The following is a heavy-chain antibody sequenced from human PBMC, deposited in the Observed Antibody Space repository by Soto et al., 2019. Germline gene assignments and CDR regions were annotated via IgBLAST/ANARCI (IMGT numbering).Heavy chain of an antibody. V-gene: IGHV4-59*01. CDR2: IYYTGST. CDR1: GGSISSYY. Sequence: SETLSLTCTVSGGSISSYYWSWIRQPPGKGLEWIGYIYYTGSTNYNPSLKSRVTISVDTSKNQFSLNLSSVTAADTAVYYCARDYGDCFDFWGQGTLVTVSS. J-gene: IGHJ4*02. D-gene: IGHD4-17*01. CDR3: ARDYGDCFDF.